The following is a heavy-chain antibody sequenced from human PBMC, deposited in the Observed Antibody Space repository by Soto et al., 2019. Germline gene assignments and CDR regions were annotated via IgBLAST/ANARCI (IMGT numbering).Heavy chain of an antibody. J-gene: IGHJ5*02. CDR1: GGSINYSTYY. CDR2: INYSGKT. Sequence: SETLSLTCSVSGGSINYSTYYWGWIRQPPGKGLEWIGSINYSGKTYYSPSLKSRVTVSVDTSKNQFSLKLTSVTAADTAVYYCARNVEVLWFGELSAGGWFDPWGQGNLVT. V-gene: IGHV4-39*01. D-gene: IGHD3-10*01. CDR3: ARNVEVLWFGELSAGGWFDP.